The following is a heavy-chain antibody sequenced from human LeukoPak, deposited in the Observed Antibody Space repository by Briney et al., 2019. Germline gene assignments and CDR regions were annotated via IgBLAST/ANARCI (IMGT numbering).Heavy chain of an antibody. CDR3: ARHLSGITGYTYGRGIDY. CDR2: IKKDGSEK. J-gene: IGHJ4*02. Sequence: PGGSLRLSCAASGFTFSSYWMSWVRQAPGKGLEWVVNIKKDGSEKYYVDSVKGRFTISRDNAKTSLYLQMNSLRAEDTAVYYCARHLSGITGYTYGRGIDYWGQGTLVTVSS. V-gene: IGHV3-7*01. CDR1: GFTFSSYW. D-gene: IGHD5-18*01.